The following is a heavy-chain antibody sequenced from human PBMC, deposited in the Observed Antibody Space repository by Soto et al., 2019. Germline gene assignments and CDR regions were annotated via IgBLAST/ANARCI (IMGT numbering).Heavy chain of an antibody. V-gene: IGHV3-21*01. CDR1: GFTFSDYA. J-gene: IGHJ3*02. CDR3: AREKQDEAFDI. CDR2: ISSSSYYI. Sequence: GGSLRLSCAASGFTFSDYAMNWVRQAPGKGLEWVSSISSSSYYIYYADSMKGRFTISRDNAKNSLYLQMNSLRAEDTAVYYCAREKQDEAFDIWGQGTMVTVSS.